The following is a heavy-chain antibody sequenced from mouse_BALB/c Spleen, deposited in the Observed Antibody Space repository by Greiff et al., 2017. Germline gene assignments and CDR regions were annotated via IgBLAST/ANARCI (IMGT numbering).Heavy chain of an antibody. Sequence: QVQLQQSGAELMKPGASVKISCKATGYTFSSYWIEWVKQRPGHGLEWIGEILPGSGSTNYNEKFKGKATFTADTSSNTAYMQLSSLTSEDSAVYYCARDYGYPYFDDWGQGTTLTVSS. CDR1: GYTFSSYW. CDR3: ARDYGYPYFDD. V-gene: IGHV1-9*01. CDR2: ILPGSGST. J-gene: IGHJ2*01. D-gene: IGHD1-2*01.